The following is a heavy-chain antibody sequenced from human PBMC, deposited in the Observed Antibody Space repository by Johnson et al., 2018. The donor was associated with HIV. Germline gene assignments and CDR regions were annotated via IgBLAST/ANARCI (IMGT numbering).Heavy chain of an antibody. CDR1: GFTFSHYA. Sequence: VQLVESGGGLVQPGGSLRLSCAASGFTFSHYAMSWVRQAPGKGLEWVSEISGTGSTHYADSVTGRVTVSRDNSKNTLYLQMNSLRAEDTAIYYCAKHMRNWDSDAFDIWGQVTMVTVSS. CDR2: ISGTGST. V-gene: IGHV3-23*04. D-gene: IGHD1-7*01. J-gene: IGHJ3*02. CDR3: AKHMRNWDSDAFDI.